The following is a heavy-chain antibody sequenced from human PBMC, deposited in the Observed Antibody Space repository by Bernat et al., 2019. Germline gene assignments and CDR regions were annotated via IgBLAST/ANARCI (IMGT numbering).Heavy chain of an antibody. V-gene: IGHV3-15*01. J-gene: IGHJ4*02. CDR3: TTDRYSSSYFDY. CDR1: GFTVSNAW. D-gene: IGHD6-6*01. Sequence: EVQLVESGGGLVKPGGSRRLSCAASGFTVSNAWMSWVRQAPGKGLEWVGRIKSKTDGGTTDYAAPAKGRFTISSDDSQHTLSLQMNSLKTEDTAVYYCTTDRYSSSYFDYWGQGTLVTVSS. CDR2: IKSKTDGGTT.